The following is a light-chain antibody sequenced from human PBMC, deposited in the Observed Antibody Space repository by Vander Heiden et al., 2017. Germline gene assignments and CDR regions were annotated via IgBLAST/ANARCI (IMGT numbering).Light chain of an antibody. J-gene: IGLJ3*02. CDR3: AAWDDSLNGPV. CDR2: SNN. V-gene: IGLV1-44*01. CDR1: SSNNGSNT. Sequence: QSVLTQPPSASGTPGQRVTITCSGRSSNNGSNTGSWDQQLPGTAPKRLIYSNNQRPAGVPDRFSGSKSGTSASLAISGLQSEDEADYYCAAWDDSLNGPVFGGGTKLTVL.